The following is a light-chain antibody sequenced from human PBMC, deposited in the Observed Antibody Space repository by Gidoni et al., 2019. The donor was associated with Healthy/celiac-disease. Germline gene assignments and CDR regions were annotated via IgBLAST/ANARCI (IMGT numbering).Light chain of an antibody. Sequence: SSELTQDPAVSVALGPTVSITCQGDSLRIYYSSWYQQKPGQAPVLVIYGKNNRPSVIPDRFSGSSSGDTASLTIAGARAKDEADDYCISRDSSGNLGVFGGGTKLXVX. CDR1: SLRIYY. J-gene: IGLJ3*02. V-gene: IGLV3-19*01. CDR3: ISRDSSGNLGV. CDR2: GKN.